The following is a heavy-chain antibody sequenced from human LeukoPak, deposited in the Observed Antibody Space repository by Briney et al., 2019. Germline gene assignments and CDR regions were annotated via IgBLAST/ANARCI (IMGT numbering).Heavy chain of an antibody. CDR1: GFTFSSYA. V-gene: IGHV3-30*01. J-gene: IGHJ3*02. Sequence: AGGSLRLSCAASGFTFSSYAMHWVRQAPGKGLEWVAVISYDGSNKYYADSVKGRFTISRDNSKNTLYLQMNSLRAEDTAVYYCARDGYCSGGSCSHAFDIWGQGTMVTVSS. CDR2: ISYDGSNK. CDR3: ARDGYCSGGSCSHAFDI. D-gene: IGHD2-15*01.